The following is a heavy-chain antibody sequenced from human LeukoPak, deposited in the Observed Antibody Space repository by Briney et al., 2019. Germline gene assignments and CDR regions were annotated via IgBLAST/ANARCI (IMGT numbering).Heavy chain of an antibody. Sequence: SETLSLTCTVSGGSISGYFWSWIRQPPGKGLEWIVYIDDSGSTRYNPSLKSRVTISIDTSKNQFSLKLSSVTAADTAVYYCARASYSYDINGWVPFDYWGQGTLVTVSS. CDR1: GGSISGYF. J-gene: IGHJ4*02. V-gene: IGHV4-59*08. CDR2: IDDSGST. CDR3: ARASYSYDINGWVPFDY. D-gene: IGHD3-22*01.